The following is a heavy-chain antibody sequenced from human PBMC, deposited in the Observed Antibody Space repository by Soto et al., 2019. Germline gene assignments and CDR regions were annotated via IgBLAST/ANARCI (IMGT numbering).Heavy chain of an antibody. Sequence: GGSLRLSCAASGFTFSSYAMSWVRQAPGKGLEWVSAISGSGGSTYYADSVKGRFTISRDNSKNTLYLQMNSLRAGDTAVYYCAKCITIFGVVRYYYYGMDVRGQGTTVTVSS. CDR3: AKCITIFGVVRYYYYGMDV. D-gene: IGHD3-3*01. CDR2: ISGSGGST. V-gene: IGHV3-23*01. J-gene: IGHJ6*02. CDR1: GFTFSSYA.